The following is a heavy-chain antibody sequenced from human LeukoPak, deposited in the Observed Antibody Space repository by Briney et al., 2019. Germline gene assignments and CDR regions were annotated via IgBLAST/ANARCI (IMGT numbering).Heavy chain of an antibody. V-gene: IGHV1-2*02. Sequence: ASVKVSCKASGYTFTGYYMHWVRQAPGQGLEWMGWINPNSGGTNYAQKFQGRVTMTRDTSISTAYMELSRLRSDDTAVYYCARASPDADGAFDIWGQGTMVTVSS. CDR2: INPNSGGT. CDR3: ARASPDADGAFDI. J-gene: IGHJ3*02. D-gene: IGHD5-24*01. CDR1: GYTFTGYY.